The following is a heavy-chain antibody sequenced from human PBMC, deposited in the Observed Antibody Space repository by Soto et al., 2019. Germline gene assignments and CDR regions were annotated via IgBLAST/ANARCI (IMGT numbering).Heavy chain of an antibody. V-gene: IGHV3-30-3*01. CDR1: GFTFSSYA. CDR3: ARDSAPEAGGSWPKYYYYGMDV. D-gene: IGHD6-13*01. CDR2: ISYDGSNK. J-gene: IGHJ6*02. Sequence: PGGSPRLSCAASGFTFSSYAMHWVRQAPGKGLEWVAVISYDGSNKYYADSVKGRFTISRDNSKNTLYLQMNSLRAEDTAVYYCARDSAPEAGGSWPKYYYYGMDVWGQGTTVTVSS.